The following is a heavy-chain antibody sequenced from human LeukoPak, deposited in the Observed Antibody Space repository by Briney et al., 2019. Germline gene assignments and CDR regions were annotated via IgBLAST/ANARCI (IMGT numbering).Heavy chain of an antibody. CDR1: GFTFYMYA. CDR3: AKDRPNFHENSGHYYRRDGDS. D-gene: IGHD3-22*01. V-gene: IGHV3-23*01. CDR2: MCGTAGCT. J-gene: IGHJ5*01. Sequence: PGGSLRLSCQASGFTFYMYAMSWVRQAPGKGLEWVASMCGTAGCTFYPDSVKGRFTISRDNSKNVLYLRMNSLTAEDTDIYYCAKDRPNFHENSGHYYRRDGDSWGQGTLVTVSS.